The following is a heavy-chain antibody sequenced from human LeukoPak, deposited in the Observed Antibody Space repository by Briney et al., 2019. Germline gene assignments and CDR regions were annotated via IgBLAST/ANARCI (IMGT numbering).Heavy chain of an antibody. J-gene: IGHJ4*02. V-gene: IGHV1-8*01. CDR1: GYTFTSYD. D-gene: IGHD1-26*01. Sequence: GASVKVSCKASGYTFTSYDINWVRQATGQGLEWMGWMNPNSGNTGYAQKFQGRVTMTRNISISTAYMELSSLRSEDTAVYYCARAPDYSGSYLDYWGQGTLVTVSS. CDR2: MNPNSGNT. CDR3: ARAPDYSGSYLDY.